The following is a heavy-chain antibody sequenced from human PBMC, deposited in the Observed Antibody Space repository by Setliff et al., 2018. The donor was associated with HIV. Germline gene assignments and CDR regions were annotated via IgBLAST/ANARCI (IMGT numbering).Heavy chain of an antibody. CDR1: GFTFGDYS. Sequence: LRLSCTASGFTFGDYSMSWVRQAPGKGLEWVAFIRSTPYGGTTEYAASVKGRFTISRDDSKSIAYLPMNSLKTEDTAVYYCTRDGVIKYYYYYYYMDVWGKGTTVTSP. V-gene: IGHV3-49*04. J-gene: IGHJ6*03. CDR3: TRDGVIKYYYYYYYMDV. D-gene: IGHD3-10*01. CDR2: IRSTPYGGTT.